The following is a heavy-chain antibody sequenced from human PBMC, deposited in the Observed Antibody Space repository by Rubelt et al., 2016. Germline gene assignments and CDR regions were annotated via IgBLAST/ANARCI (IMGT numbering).Heavy chain of an antibody. J-gene: IGHJ4*02. CDR3: ARASGLGTLDY. Sequence: AASGFTFSSYAMHWVRQAPGKGLEWVAVISYDGSNKYYADSVKGRFTISRDNSKNTLNLQMNSLRAEDTAVYYCARASGLGTLDYWGQGTLVTVSS. D-gene: IGHD3-10*01. CDR1: GFTFSSYA. V-gene: IGHV3-30*04. CDR2: ISYDGSNK.